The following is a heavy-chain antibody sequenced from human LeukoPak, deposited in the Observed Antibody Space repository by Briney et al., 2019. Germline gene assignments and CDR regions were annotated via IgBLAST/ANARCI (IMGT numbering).Heavy chain of an antibody. CDR3: ARDRGDLLTGYLYAFDI. CDR1: GGSVSSGHYY. J-gene: IGHJ3*02. CDR2: VYSSGST. D-gene: IGHD3-9*01. V-gene: IGHV4-61*01. Sequence: PSETLSFTCTVSGGSVSSGHYYWTWIRQPPGKGLEWIGYVYSSGSTNYSPSLKSRVTMSLEMSKNQFSLKLSSVTAADTAVYYCARDRGDLLTGYLYAFDIWGKGTKVTVSS.